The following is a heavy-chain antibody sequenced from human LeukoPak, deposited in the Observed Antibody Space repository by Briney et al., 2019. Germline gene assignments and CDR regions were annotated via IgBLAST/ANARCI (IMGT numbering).Heavy chain of an antibody. J-gene: IGHJ6*02. CDR1: GGSISSGSYY. D-gene: IGHD3-22*01. Sequence: SETLSLTCTVCGGSISSGSYYWSWIRQPAGKGLEWIGRIYTSGSTNYNPSLRSRVTISVDTSKNQFSLKLSSVTAADTAVYYCARTSSGVSDGTDVWGQGTTVTVSS. V-gene: IGHV4-61*02. CDR2: IYTSGST. CDR3: ARTSSGVSDGTDV.